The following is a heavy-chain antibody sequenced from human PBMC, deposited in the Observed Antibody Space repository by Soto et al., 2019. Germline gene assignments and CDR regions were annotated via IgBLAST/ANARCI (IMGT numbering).Heavy chain of an antibody. J-gene: IGHJ6*03. CDR2: ISGSGGST. D-gene: IGHD4-4*01. Sequence: EVQLLESGGGLVQPGGSLRLSCAASGFTFSSYAMSWVRQAPGKGLEWVSAISGSGGSTYYADSVKGRFTISRDNSKNTLCLQMNSLRAEDTAVYYCAKRATVTTPYYYYMDVWGKGTTVTVSS. V-gene: IGHV3-23*01. CDR1: GFTFSSYA. CDR3: AKRATVTTPYYYYMDV.